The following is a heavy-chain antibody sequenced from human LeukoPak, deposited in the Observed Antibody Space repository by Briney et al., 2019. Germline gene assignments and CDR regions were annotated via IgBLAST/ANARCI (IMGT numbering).Heavy chain of an antibody. D-gene: IGHD6-19*01. CDR2: ISSSGSII. CDR1: GFTFSDYY. Sequence: PGGSLRLSCAASGFTFSDYYMSWIRQAPGKGLEWVSYISSSGSIIYYADSVKGRFTISRDNAKNSLYLQMNSLRAEDTAVYYCARSTISSGWYRDYYYGMDVWGQGTTVAVSS. J-gene: IGHJ6*02. V-gene: IGHV3-11*01. CDR3: ARSTISSGWYRDYYYGMDV.